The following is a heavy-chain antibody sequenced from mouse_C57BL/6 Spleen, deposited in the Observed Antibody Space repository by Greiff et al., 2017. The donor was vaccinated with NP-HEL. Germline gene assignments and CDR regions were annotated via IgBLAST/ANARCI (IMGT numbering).Heavy chain of an antibody. CDR3: ARRGLRREGYYAMDY. CDR1: GYTFTSYW. V-gene: IGHV1-69*01. J-gene: IGHJ4*01. D-gene: IGHD2-4*01. Sequence: QVQLQQPGAELVMPGASVKLSCKASGYTFTSYWMHWVKQRPGQGLEWIGEIDPSDSYTNYNQKFKGKSTLTVDKSSSTAYMQLSSLTSEDAAVYYCARRGLRREGYYAMDYWGQGTSVTVSS. CDR2: IDPSDSYT.